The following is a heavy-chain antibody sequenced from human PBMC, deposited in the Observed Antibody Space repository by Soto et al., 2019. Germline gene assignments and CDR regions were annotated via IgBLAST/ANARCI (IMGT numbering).Heavy chain of an antibody. CDR1: GDSVSSNSAA. CDR2: TYFRSKWFS. CDR3: ARENDNETYLPVGWLDP. V-gene: IGHV6-1*01. Sequence: PSQTLSLTCDISGDSVSSNSAAWTWIRQSPSRGLEWLGRTYFRSKWFSDYAVSVKGRITITSDTSRNHFTLHLNSVTPEDTAVYYCARENDNETYLPVGWLDPWGQGTLVTVSS. D-gene: IGHD3-22*01. J-gene: IGHJ5*02.